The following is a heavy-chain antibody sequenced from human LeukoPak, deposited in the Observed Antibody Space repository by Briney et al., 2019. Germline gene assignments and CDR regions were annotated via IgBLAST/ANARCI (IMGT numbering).Heavy chain of an antibody. CDR2: ISYTGNT. D-gene: IGHD6-6*01. Sequence: PSETLSLTCTVSGVFINSNTYSWGWIRQPPGGGLEWIGTISYTGNTYYNSSLKSRVTISVDTSKNQFSLKLSSVTAADTAVYYCARALMYSSSHYYYYMDVWGKGTTVTVSS. V-gene: IGHV4-39*07. CDR3: ARALMYSSSHYYYYMDV. CDR1: GVFINSNTYS. J-gene: IGHJ6*03.